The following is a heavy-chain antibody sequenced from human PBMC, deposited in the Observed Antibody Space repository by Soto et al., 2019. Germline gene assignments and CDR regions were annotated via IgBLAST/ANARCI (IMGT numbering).Heavy chain of an antibody. CDR1: GYSFTDYH. D-gene: IGHD2-8*01. CDR3: ARGDSTDCSNGVCSFFYNHDMDV. CDR2: INPKSGGT. J-gene: IGHJ6*02. V-gene: IGHV1-2*04. Sequence: ASVKVSCKASGYSFTDYHIHWVRQAPGQGLEWLGRINPKSGGTSTAQKFQGWVTMTTDTSISTASMELTRLTSEDTAIYYCARGDSTDCSNGVCSFFYNHDMDVWGQGTTVTVSS.